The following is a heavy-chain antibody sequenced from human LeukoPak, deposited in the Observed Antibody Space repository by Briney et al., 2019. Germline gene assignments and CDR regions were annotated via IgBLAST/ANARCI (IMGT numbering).Heavy chain of an antibody. CDR3: ATPSRELQTDAFDI. CDR2: FDPEDGET. CDR1: GYTLTELS. D-gene: IGHD1-26*01. J-gene: IGHJ3*02. V-gene: IGHV1-24*01. Sequence: VASAKVSCKVSGYTLTELSMHWVRQAPGKGLEWMGGFDPEDGETIYAQKFQGRVTMTEDTSTDTAYMELSSLRSEDTAVYYCATPSRELQTDAFDIWGQGTMVTVSS.